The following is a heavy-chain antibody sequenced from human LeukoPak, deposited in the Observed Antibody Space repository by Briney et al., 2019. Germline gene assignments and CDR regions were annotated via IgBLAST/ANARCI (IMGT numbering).Heavy chain of an antibody. D-gene: IGHD2-15*01. CDR2: IIPIFGTA. Sequence: ASVKVSCKASGGTFSSYAISWVRQAPGQGLEWMGGIIPIFGTANYAQKFQGRVTITADESTSTAYMELSSLRSEDTAVYYCARERYIRYCSGGSCYLNWFDPWGQGTLVTVSS. V-gene: IGHV1-69*13. J-gene: IGHJ5*02. CDR1: GGTFSSYA. CDR3: ARERYIRYCSGGSCYLNWFDP.